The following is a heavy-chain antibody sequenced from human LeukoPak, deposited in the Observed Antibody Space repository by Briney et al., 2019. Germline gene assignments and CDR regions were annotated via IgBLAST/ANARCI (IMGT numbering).Heavy chain of an antibody. D-gene: IGHD5-18*01. CDR1: GGSFSGYY. CDR3: ARGGCGYSYGTNWFDP. J-gene: IGHJ5*02. Sequence: PSETLSLTCAVYGGSFSGYYWSWIRQPPGKGLEWIGEINHSGSTNYNPSLKSRVTISVDTSKNQFSLKLSSVTAADTAVYYCARGGCGYSYGTNWFDPWGQGTLVTVSS. V-gene: IGHV4-34*01. CDR2: INHSGST.